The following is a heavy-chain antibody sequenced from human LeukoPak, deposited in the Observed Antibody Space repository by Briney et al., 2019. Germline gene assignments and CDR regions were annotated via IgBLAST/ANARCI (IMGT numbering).Heavy chain of an antibody. J-gene: IGHJ6*03. CDR1: GFTFSSYG. CDR2: IRYDGSNK. Sequence: RPGGSLRLSCAASGFTFSSYGMHWVRQAPGKGLEWVAFIRYDGSNKYYADSVKGRFTISRDNSKNTLYLQMNSLRAEDTAVYYCAKEHSSSSSYYYYYYMDVWGKGTTVTVSS. CDR3: AKEHSSSSSYYYYYYMDV. D-gene: IGHD6-6*01. V-gene: IGHV3-30*02.